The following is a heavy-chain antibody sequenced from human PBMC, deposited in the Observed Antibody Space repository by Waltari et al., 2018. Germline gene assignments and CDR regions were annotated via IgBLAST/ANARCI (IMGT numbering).Heavy chain of an antibody. CDR2: VSYSGAT. V-gene: IGHV4-39*01. J-gene: IGHJ3*01. D-gene: IGHD5-12*01. Sequence: QLQLQESGPRLVKPSETLSLTCTVSAVSITRNTHYWAWIRQSPGQGLEWIGTVSYSGATYISPSLKSRVSVSRDTSKNQLSLILGSVTAADMAVYYCATYIGASVGTAAFDVWGQGTMVTVSS. CDR3: ATYIGASVGTAAFDV. CDR1: AVSITRNTHY.